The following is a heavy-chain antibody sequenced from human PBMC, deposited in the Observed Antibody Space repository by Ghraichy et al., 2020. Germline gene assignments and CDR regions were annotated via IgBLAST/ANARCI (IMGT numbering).Heavy chain of an antibody. D-gene: IGHD3-22*01. CDR1: GFTFSSYS. Sequence: GGSLRLSCAASGFTFSSYSMHWVRQAPGKGLEWVSSISSKGHYPYYADSMKGRFTISRDNAKNSLYLRINSLTAEDSAVYYCARERLYYYDGSGHYYFDCWGQGTLVTVSS. CDR2: ISSKGHYP. CDR3: ARERLYYYDGSGHYYFDC. V-gene: IGHV3-21*01. J-gene: IGHJ4*02.